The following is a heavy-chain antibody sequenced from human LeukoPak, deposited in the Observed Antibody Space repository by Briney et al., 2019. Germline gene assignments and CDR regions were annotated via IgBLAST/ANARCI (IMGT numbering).Heavy chain of an antibody. CDR1: GFIFSSYS. V-gene: IGHV3-9*01. CDR2: VSWNSGSI. CDR3: AKEATMVRGVRVYYFDY. D-gene: IGHD3-10*01. J-gene: IGHJ4*02. Sequence: GGSLRLSCAASGFIFSSYSMNWVRQAPGKGLEWVSGVSWNSGSIGYADSVKGRFTISRDNAKNSLYLQMNSLRAEDTALYYCAKEATMVRGVRVYYFDYWGQGTLVTVSS.